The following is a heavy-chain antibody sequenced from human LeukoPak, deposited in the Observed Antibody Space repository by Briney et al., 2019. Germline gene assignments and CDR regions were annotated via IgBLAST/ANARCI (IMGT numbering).Heavy chain of an antibody. J-gene: IGHJ4*02. V-gene: IGHV4-39*07. Sequence: SETLSLTCTVSGGSISSSSYYWGWIRQPPGKGLEWIGSIYYSGSTYYNPSLKSRVTISVDTSKNQFSLKLSSVTAADTAVYYCARGIWFGELYPWSPFDYWGQGTLVTVSS. CDR1: GGSISSSSYY. D-gene: IGHD3-10*01. CDR2: IYYSGST. CDR3: ARGIWFGELYPWSPFDY.